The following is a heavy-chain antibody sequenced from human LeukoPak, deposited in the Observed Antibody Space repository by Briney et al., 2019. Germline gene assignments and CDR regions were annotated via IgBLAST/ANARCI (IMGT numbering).Heavy chain of an antibody. V-gene: IGHV3-23*01. J-gene: IGHJ4*02. CDR3: AKTMIVVVVTGGVDY. CDR2: SSGGGGST. Sequence: GSLILCCGASGCTFSTGAVIWVRRAPGKGRRSVSASSGGGGSTYYSHSVKGRFTVSRDNSKNTLYLQMNSLRAEDTAVYYCAKTMIVVVVTGGVDYRGQGTLVTVSS. CDR1: GCTFSTGA. D-gene: IGHD3-22*01.